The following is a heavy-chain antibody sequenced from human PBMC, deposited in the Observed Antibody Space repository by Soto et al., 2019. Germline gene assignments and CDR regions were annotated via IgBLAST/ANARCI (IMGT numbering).Heavy chain of an antibody. CDR1: GGTFSTFG. J-gene: IGHJ4*02. D-gene: IGHD4-17*01. Sequence: ASVKVSCKASGGTFSTFGISWVRQAPGQGLEWMGGIIPFFGTARYSQKFEDRITITADESTNTVYMDLRSLTSEDTAIYYCAKSAPMDAGDKYYYDFWGQGALVTVSS. CDR3: AKSAPMDAGDKYYYDF. V-gene: IGHV1-69*13. CDR2: IIPFFGTA.